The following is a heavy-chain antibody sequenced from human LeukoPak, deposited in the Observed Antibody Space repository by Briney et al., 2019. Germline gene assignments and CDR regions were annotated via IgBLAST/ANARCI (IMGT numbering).Heavy chain of an antibody. V-gene: IGHV3-74*01. J-gene: IGHJ4*02. CDR1: GFTLSGYW. Sequence: PGGSLRLSCAASGFTLSGYWMHWVRQGPGKGLVWVSRINSDGTSASYADSVKGRFTISRDNAKNTLYLQMNSLRAEDTAVYYCARVSYGSSWSDYWGQGTLVTVSS. CDR2: INSDGTSA. CDR3: ARVSYGSSWSDY. D-gene: IGHD6-13*01.